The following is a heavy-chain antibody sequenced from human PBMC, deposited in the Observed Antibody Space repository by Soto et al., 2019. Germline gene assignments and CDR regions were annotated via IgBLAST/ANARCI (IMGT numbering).Heavy chain of an antibody. CDR2: INPSGGST. CDR3: ASCITIFYGMDV. CDR1: GYTFTSYY. J-gene: IGHJ6*02. Sequence: ASVKVSCKASGYTFTSYYMHWVRQAPGQGLEWMGIINPSGGSTSYAQKFQGRVTMTRDTSTSTVYMELSSLRSEDTAVYYCASCITIFYGMDVWGQGTTVTVSS. V-gene: IGHV1-46*01. D-gene: IGHD3-9*01.